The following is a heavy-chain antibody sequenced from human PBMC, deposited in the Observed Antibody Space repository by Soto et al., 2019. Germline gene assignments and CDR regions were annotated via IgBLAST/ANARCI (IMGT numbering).Heavy chain of an antibody. CDR1: GFTFRTYW. V-gene: IGHV3-7*05. Sequence: EVQLVKSGGGLVQPGGSLRLSCGASGFTFRTYWLSWVRQVPGKGLEWVANINQDGSEKNYVDSVKGRFTSSRDNAKNSLYLQMSSLRAEDTALYYCARDGSTSWYSYDYHGMDVWGQGTTVTVSS. J-gene: IGHJ6*02. D-gene: IGHD5-18*01. CDR3: ARDGSTSWYSYDYHGMDV. CDR2: INQDGSEK.